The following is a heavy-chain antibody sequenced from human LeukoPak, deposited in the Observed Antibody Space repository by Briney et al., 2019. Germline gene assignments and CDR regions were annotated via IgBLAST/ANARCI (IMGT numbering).Heavy chain of an antibody. CDR2: ISSSSSSI. V-gene: IGHV3-48*01. CDR3: ARGQQQLMYYYGMDV. Sequence: GGSLRLSCAASGFTFSSDSMNWVRQAPGKGLEWVSYISSSSSSIYYADSVKGRFTISRDNSKNTLYLQMNSLRAEDTAVYYCARGQQQLMYYYGMDVWGQGTTVTVSS. D-gene: IGHD6-13*01. J-gene: IGHJ6*02. CDR1: GFTFSSDS.